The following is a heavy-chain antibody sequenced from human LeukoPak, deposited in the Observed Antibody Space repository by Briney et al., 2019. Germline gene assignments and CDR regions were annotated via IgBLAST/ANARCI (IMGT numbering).Heavy chain of an antibody. V-gene: IGHV3-21*01. CDR2: ISSSSSYI. CDR3: ARDYGGSSPFDY. J-gene: IGHJ4*02. Sequence: GGSLRLSCAASGFTFSSYSMNWVRQAPGKGLEWVSSISSSSSYIYYADSVKGRFTISRDNAKNSLYLHMNSLRAEDTAVYYCARDYGGSSPFDYWGQGTLVTVSS. CDR1: GFTFSSYS. D-gene: IGHD4-23*01.